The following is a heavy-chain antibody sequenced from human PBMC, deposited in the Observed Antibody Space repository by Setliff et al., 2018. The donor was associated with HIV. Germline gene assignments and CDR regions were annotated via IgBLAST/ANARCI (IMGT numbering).Heavy chain of an antibody. CDR3: ARRIGGWIDY. D-gene: IGHD6-19*01. CDR2: IYHSGST. J-gene: IGHJ4*02. Sequence: SETLSLTCAVSGYSISSGYYWGWIRQPPGKGLEWIGSIYHSGSTYYNPSLKSRVTISVDTSKNQFSLKLSSVTAADTAVYYCARRIGGWIDYWGRGTLVTVSS. CDR1: GYSISSGYY. V-gene: IGHV4-38-2*01.